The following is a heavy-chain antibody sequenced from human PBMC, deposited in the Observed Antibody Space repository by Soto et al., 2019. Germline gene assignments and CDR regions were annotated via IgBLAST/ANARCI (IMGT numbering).Heavy chain of an antibody. Sequence: SETLSLTCTIYSGSFSGYYWGWLRQPPGKGLEWIGHINHSGSTTYNPSLKSRVTIAVDTSENHFSLRLSSMTAADTAVYYCARTKGLRRHGAMDIWGQGTMVTVSS. J-gene: IGHJ3*02. CDR2: INHSGST. V-gene: IGHV4-34*01. D-gene: IGHD1-26*01. CDR3: ARTKGLRRHGAMDI. CDR1: SGSFSGYY.